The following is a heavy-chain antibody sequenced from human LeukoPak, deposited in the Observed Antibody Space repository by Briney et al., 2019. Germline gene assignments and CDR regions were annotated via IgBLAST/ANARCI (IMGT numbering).Heavy chain of an antibody. CDR3: AKDFYDTSANGAFDI. Sequence: GRPLRLSCVASGFTFSTYAMHWVRQAPGTGLEWVAVISYDGTNKYYADSPKGRFTISRDNSKNTMYLQVNSLRPGDTAVYYCAKDFYDTSANGAFDIWGHGTMVSASS. V-gene: IGHV3-30*18. CDR1: GFTFSTYA. D-gene: IGHD2/OR15-2a*01. CDR2: ISYDGTNK. J-gene: IGHJ3*02.